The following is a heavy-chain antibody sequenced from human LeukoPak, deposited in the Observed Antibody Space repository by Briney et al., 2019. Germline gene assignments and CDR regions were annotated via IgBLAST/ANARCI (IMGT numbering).Heavy chain of an antibody. CDR1: GYSISSGYY. D-gene: IGHD2-15*01. V-gene: IGHV4-38-2*02. Sequence: PSETLSLTCTVSGYSISSGYYWGWIRQPPGKGLEWIGSIYHSGSTYYNPSLKSRVAISVDTSKNQFSLKLSSVTAADTAVYYCARTGVRYCSGGSCYRYNWFDPWGQGTPVTVSS. CDR2: IYHSGST. CDR3: ARTGVRYCSGGSCYRYNWFDP. J-gene: IGHJ5*02.